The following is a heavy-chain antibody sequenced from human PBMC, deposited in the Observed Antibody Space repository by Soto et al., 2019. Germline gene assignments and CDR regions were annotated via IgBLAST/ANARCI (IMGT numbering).Heavy chain of an antibody. V-gene: IGHV4-59*01. CDR2: IYYSGST. Sequence: QVQLQESGPGLVKPSETLSLTCTVSGGSISSYYWSWIRQPPGKGLEWIGYIYYSGSTNYNPSLKSRVTISVDTSKNQFSLKLSSVTAAYTAVYYCASTVSWYSSSWSTFAYWGRGTLVTVSS. D-gene: IGHD6-13*01. J-gene: IGHJ4*02. CDR3: ASTVSWYSSSWSTFAY. CDR1: GGSISSYY.